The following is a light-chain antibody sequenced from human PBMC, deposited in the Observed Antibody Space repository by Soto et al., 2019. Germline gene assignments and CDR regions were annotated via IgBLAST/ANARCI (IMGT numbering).Light chain of an antibody. CDR3: QQYGSLLWT. CDR1: QSVSSSY. CDR2: GAS. Sequence: EIVLTQSPGTLSLSPGEGATLSCRASQSVSSSYLAWYQQKPGQAPRLLIYGASSRATGIPDRFSDSGSGTDFTLTISRLEPEDFAVYYCQQYGSLLWTFGQGTKVEIK. V-gene: IGKV3-20*01. J-gene: IGKJ1*01.